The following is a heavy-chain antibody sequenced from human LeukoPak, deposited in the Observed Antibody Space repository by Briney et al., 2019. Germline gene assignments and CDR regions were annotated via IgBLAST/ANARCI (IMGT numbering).Heavy chain of an antibody. J-gene: IGHJ4*02. D-gene: IGHD5-12*01. CDR2: ISSSSSYI. Sequence: GGSLRLSCAASGFTFSSYSMNWVRQAPGKGLEWVSSISSSSSYIYYADSVKGRFTISRDNAKNSLYLQMNSLRDEDTAVYYCARDKISGPTKFEYWGQGTLVTVSS. CDR1: GFTFSSYS. V-gene: IGHV3-21*01. CDR3: ARDKISGPTKFEY.